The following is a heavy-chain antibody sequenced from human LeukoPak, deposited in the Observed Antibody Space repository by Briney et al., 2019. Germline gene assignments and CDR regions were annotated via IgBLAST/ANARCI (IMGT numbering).Heavy chain of an antibody. CDR1: GGSISSYY. CDR2: IYYSGST. V-gene: IGHV4-59*01. CDR3: ARVVVANYYYYYGRDV. Sequence: SETLSLTCTVSGGSISSYYWSWIRQPPGKGLEWIGYIYYSGSTNYNPSLKSRVTISVDTSKNQFSLKLSSVTAADTAVYYCARVVVANYYYYYGRDVWGQGTTVTVSS. D-gene: IGHD3-22*01. J-gene: IGHJ6*02.